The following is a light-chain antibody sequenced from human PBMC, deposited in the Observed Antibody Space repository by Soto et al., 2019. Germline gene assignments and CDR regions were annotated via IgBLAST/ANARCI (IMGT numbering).Light chain of an antibody. CDR2: EVS. CDR1: SSDVGGYNS. J-gene: IGLJ2*01. Sequence: QSALTQPPSASGSPGQSVTIPCTGTSSDVGGYNSVSWYQQHPGKVPKLMIYEVSKRPSGVPDRFSGSKSGNTASLTVSGLQADHEADYYCSSYAGSNNLVFGGGTKVTVL. V-gene: IGLV2-8*01. CDR3: SSYAGSNNLV.